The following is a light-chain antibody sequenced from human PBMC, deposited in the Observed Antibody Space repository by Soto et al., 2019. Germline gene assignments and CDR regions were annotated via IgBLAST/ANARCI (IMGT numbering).Light chain of an antibody. J-gene: IGKJ5*01. Sequence: DIQMPTSTSSVSASVLYRVTITGRASQNIYRYLNWYQQEPGKAPKLLIFAASSLQRGVPSRFSGSGSGTDFTLTISSLQPEDFTTYYCQQNYNTLITFGQGTRLEIK. CDR2: AAS. CDR3: QQNYNTLIT. CDR1: QNIYRY. V-gene: IGKV1-39*01.